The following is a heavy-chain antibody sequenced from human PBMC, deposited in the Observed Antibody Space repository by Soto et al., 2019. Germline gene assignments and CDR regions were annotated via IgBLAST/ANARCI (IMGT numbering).Heavy chain of an antibody. CDR2: ISYDGSNK. J-gene: IGHJ4*02. D-gene: IGHD1-20*01. CDR3: ERGWSITGTPYYFDY. CDR1: GFTFSSYA. Sequence: QVQLVESGGGVVQPGRSLRLSCAASGFTFSSYAMHWVRQAPGKGLEWVAVISYDGSNKYYADSVKGRFTISRDNSKNTLYLQMNSLRSEDTAVYYCERGWSITGTPYYFDYWGQGTLVTVSS. V-gene: IGHV3-30-3*01.